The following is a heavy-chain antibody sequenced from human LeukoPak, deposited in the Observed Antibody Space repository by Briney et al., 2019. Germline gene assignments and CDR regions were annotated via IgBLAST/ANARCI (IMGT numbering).Heavy chain of an antibody. CDR1: GFTFSEAW. D-gene: IGHD6-19*01. J-gene: IGHJ6*02. V-gene: IGHV3-15*01. Sequence: GGSLRLSCAASGFTFSEAWMSWVRQAPGKGLEWVGRIQSIADGGTADYAAPVKGRFTISRDDSENTLYLQLNSLRAEDTAVYYCARSLAGTGVNYYGMDVWGQGTTVTVSS. CDR3: ARSLAGTGVNYYGMDV. CDR2: IQSIADGGTA.